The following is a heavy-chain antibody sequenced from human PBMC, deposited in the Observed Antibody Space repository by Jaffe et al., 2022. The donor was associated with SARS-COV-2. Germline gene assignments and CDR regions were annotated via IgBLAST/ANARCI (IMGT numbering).Heavy chain of an antibody. D-gene: IGHD2-2*01. V-gene: IGHV3-49*05. CDR1: GFTFGDYA. CDR2: IRSKAYGGTT. Sequence: EVQLVESGGGLVKPGRSLRLSCTASGFTFGDYAMSWFRQAPGKGLEWVGFIRSKAYGGTTEYAASVKGRFTISRDDSKSIAYLQMNSLKTEDTAVYYCTRDPGIDIVVVPAAPYYYYGMDVWGQGTTVTVSS. CDR3: TRDPGIDIVVVPAAPYYYYGMDV. J-gene: IGHJ6*02.